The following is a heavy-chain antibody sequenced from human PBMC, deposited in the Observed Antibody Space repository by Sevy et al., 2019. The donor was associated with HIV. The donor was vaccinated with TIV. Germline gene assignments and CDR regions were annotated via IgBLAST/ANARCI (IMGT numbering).Heavy chain of an antibody. CDR3: AKDRVSGSYYAGDFDY. Sequence: GGSLRLSCAASGFTFNNYAMSWVRQAPGKGLEWVPVISYSGSSTYYADSVKGQFTISRDNSKNTLYLQMNSLRAEDTAVYYCAKDRVSGSYYAGDFDYWGQGTLVTVSS. D-gene: IGHD1-26*01. V-gene: IGHV3-23*01. CDR2: ISYSGSST. CDR1: GFTFNNYA. J-gene: IGHJ4*02.